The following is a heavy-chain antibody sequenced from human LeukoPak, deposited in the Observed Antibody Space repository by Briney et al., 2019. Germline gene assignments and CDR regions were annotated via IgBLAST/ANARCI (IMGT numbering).Heavy chain of an antibody. Sequence: SQTLSLTCTVSGXSISSGGYYWSWIRQHPGMGLEWIGYIYYSGSTYYNPSLKSRVTISVDTSKNQFSLKLSSVTAADTAVYYCARAPVRGGSTPWGQGTLVTVSS. CDR2: IYYSGST. J-gene: IGHJ5*02. D-gene: IGHD3-16*01. V-gene: IGHV4-31*03. CDR3: ARAPVRGGSTP. CDR1: GXSISSGGYY.